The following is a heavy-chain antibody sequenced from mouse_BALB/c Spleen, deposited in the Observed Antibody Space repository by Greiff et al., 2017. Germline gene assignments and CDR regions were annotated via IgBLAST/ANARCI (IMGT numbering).Heavy chain of an antibody. J-gene: IGHJ1*01. CDR3: ARSDYYGSSSYCDV. CDR1: GFNIKDYY. V-gene: IGHV14-1*02. Sequence: EVQLHQSGAELVRPGALVKLSCKASGFNIKDYYMHWVKQRPEQGLEWIGWIDPENGNTIYDPKFQGKASITADTSSNTAYLQLSSLTSEDTAVYYCARSDYYGSSSYCDVWGAGTTVTVAS. CDR2: IDPENGNT. D-gene: IGHD1-1*01.